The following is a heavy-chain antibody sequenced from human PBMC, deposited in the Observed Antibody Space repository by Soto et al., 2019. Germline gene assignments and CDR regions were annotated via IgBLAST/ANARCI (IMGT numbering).Heavy chain of an antibody. Sequence: GASVKVSCKASGGTFSSYAISWVRQAPGQGLEWMGGIIPIFGTANYAQKFQGRVTITADESTSTAYMELSSLRSEDTAVYYCARYNWNDGPFDYWGQGTLVTVSS. CDR1: GGTFSSYA. D-gene: IGHD1-1*01. CDR3: ARYNWNDGPFDY. CDR2: IIPIFGTA. J-gene: IGHJ4*02. V-gene: IGHV1-69*13.